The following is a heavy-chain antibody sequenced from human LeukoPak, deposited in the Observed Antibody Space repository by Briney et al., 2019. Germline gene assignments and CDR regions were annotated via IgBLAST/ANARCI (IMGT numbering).Heavy chain of an antibody. CDR1: GFTFSSYS. Sequence: GGSLRLSCAASGFTFSSYSMTWVRQAPGKGLEWVSSISSSSSYIYYADSVKGRFTISRDNAKNSLYLQMNSLRAEDTAVYYCASFSLKGYDYWGQGTLVTVSA. CDR3: ASFSLKGYDY. J-gene: IGHJ4*02. V-gene: IGHV3-21*01. D-gene: IGHD6-13*01. CDR2: ISSSSSYI.